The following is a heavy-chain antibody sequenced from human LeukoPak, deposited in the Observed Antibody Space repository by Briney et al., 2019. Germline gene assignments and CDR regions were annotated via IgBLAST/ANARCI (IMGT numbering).Heavy chain of an antibody. Sequence: PGGSLRLSCAASGFTFSSYVVNWVRQAPGKGLEWVSAISGSGGSTYYADSVKGRFTISRDNSKNTLYLQMSSLRAEDTAVYYYAKDRGRYYDSSGYYWGYYFDSWGQGILVTVST. V-gene: IGHV3-23*01. CDR2: ISGSGGST. J-gene: IGHJ4*02. CDR1: GFTFSSYV. D-gene: IGHD3-22*01. CDR3: AKDRGRYYDSSGYYWGYYFDS.